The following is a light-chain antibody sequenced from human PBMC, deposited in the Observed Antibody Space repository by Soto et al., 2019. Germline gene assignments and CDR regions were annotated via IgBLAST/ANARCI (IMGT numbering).Light chain of an antibody. CDR3: QQYGSSPLT. CDR1: QSVSSSY. Sequence: EIVLTQSPATLSLSPGERATLSCRASQSVSSSYLAWYQQKPGQAPRLLTYGASGRATGIPDRFSGSGSGTDFTLTISRLEPEDFAVYYCQQYGSSPLTFGGGTKVDIK. V-gene: IGKV3-20*01. J-gene: IGKJ4*01. CDR2: GAS.